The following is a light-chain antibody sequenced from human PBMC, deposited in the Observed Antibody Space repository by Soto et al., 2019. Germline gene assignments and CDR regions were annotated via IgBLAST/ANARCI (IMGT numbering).Light chain of an antibody. CDR1: SSNIGAGYD. Sequence: QSVLTQPPSVSGAPGQRVTISCTGSSSNIGAGYDVHWYQQLPGTAPKVLIHGNSNRPSGVPDRFSGSKSGTSASLVITGLQVEDEADYYCQSYDSSLSGWVFGGGTKLTVL. CDR3: QSYDSSLSGWV. V-gene: IGLV1-40*01. CDR2: GNS. J-gene: IGLJ3*02.